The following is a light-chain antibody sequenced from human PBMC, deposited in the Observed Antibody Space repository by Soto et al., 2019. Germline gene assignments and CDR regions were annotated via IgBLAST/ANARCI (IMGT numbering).Light chain of an antibody. J-gene: IGKJ1*01. CDR3: QQYYDLPIT. CDR1: QDVKNY. V-gene: IGKV1-33*01. Sequence: DIQMTQSPSSLSASVGDRVTITCQASQDVKNYLNWYQQKPGKAPKLLIYAASSLQSGVPSRFSGSGSGTDFTFTIASLQPEDTAIYYCQQYYDLPITFGQGTKVDIK. CDR2: AAS.